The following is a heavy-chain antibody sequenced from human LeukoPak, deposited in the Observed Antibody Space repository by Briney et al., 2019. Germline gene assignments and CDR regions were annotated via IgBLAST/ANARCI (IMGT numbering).Heavy chain of an antibody. J-gene: IGHJ3*02. Sequence: SETLSLTCTVSGGSVTNTDYYWGWIRQPPGKGLEWIGSISFSGSTFYNPSLKSRVTISVDTSKNQFSLKLSSVTAADTAVYYCARAKYCSGGSCYTPSAFDIWGQGTMVTVS. CDR1: GGSVTNTDYY. D-gene: IGHD2-15*01. V-gene: IGHV4-39*07. CDR3: ARAKYCSGGSCYTPSAFDI. CDR2: ISFSGST.